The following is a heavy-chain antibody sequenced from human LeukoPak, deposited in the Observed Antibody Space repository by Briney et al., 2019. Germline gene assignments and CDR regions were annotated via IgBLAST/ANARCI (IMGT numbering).Heavy chain of an antibody. Sequence: SETLSLTCTVSGGSIRSYYWSWIRQPPGKGLEWIAYIYYSGSTNYNPSLKSRVTISVDTSKNQFSLKLTSVTAADTAVYYCARAWYYYDSSGPLWVNAFDIWGQGTMVTVSS. CDR3: ARAWYYYDSSGPLWVNAFDI. J-gene: IGHJ3*02. CDR1: GGSIRSYY. CDR2: IYYSGST. V-gene: IGHV4-59*08. D-gene: IGHD3-22*01.